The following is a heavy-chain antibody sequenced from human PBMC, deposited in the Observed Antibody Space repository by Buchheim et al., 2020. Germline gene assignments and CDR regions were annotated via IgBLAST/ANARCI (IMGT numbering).Heavy chain of an antibody. Sequence: QVQLQESGPGLVLPSGTLSLTCGVSGDSINDRNWWSWVRQSPQKGLEWIAEIYHDGATHYNPSLRGRVTISADKSNNQFSLKLKSVTAADTAIYYCLREYSKSSGVRLDVWGQG. CDR2: IYHDGAT. CDR3: LREYSKSSGVRLDV. V-gene: IGHV4-4*02. D-gene: IGHD6-6*01. CDR1: GDSINDRNW. J-gene: IGHJ3*01.